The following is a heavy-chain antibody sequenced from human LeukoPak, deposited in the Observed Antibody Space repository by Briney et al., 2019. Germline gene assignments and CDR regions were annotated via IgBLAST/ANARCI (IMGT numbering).Heavy chain of an antibody. CDR2: IYYSGST. Sequence: PSQTLSLTCTVSGGSISSGGYYWSWIRQHPGKGLEWIGYIYYSGSTYYNPSLKSRVTISVDTSKNQFSLKLSSVTAADTAVYYCARYTYGGNSNLFDPWGQGTLVTVSS. CDR1: GGSISSGGYY. D-gene: IGHD4-23*01. J-gene: IGHJ5*02. V-gene: IGHV4-31*03. CDR3: ARYTYGGNSNLFDP.